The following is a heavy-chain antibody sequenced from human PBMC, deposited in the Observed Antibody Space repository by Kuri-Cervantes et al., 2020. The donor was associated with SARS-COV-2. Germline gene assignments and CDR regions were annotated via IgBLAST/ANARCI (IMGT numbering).Heavy chain of an antibody. V-gene: IGHV1-2*02. Sequence: APVQVSCKSSGYTFTAYNIHWVRQAPGQGLEWLGWINPKSGGTNHAQEFQGRITMTRDTSISTVYMELTRLRSDDTAVYYCARDGQPIHPCNSGVCYYYYYYMDVWGKGTTVTVSS. CDR3: ARDGQPIHPCNSGVCYYYYYYMDV. J-gene: IGHJ6*03. CDR2: INPKSGGT. D-gene: IGHD2/OR15-2a*01. CDR1: GYTFTAYN.